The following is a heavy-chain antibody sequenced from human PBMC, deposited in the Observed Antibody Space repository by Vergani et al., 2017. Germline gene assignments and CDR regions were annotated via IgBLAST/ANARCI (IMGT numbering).Heavy chain of an antibody. D-gene: IGHD3-10*01. J-gene: IGHJ4*02. V-gene: IGHV3-48*03. CDR3: AGDSYEGSGSGEYFDY. CDR1: GFTFSSYE. Sequence: EVQLVESGGGLVQPGGSLRLSCAASGFTFSSYEMNWVRQAPGKGLEWVSYISSSGSTIYYADSVKGRFTISRDNAKNSLYLQMNSLRAEDTAVYYCAGDSYEGSGSGEYFDYWGQGTLVTVSS. CDR2: ISSSGSTI.